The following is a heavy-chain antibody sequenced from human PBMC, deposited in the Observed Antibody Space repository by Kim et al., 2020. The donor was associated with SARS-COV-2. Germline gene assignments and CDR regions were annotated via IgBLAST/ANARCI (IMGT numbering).Heavy chain of an antibody. J-gene: IGHJ4*02. CDR1: GGSISSYY. Sequence: SETLSLTCTVSGGSISSYYWSRIRQPPGKGLEWIGYIYYSGSTNYNPSLKSRVTISVDTSKNQFSLKLSSVTAADTAVYYCARADYDILTGYYFDYWGQGTLVTVSS. V-gene: IGHV4-59*13. CDR3: ARADYDILTGYYFDY. D-gene: IGHD3-9*01. CDR2: IYYSGST.